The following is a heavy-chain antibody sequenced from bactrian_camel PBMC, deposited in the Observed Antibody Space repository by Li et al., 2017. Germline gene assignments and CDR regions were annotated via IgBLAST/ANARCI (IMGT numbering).Heavy chain of an antibody. V-gene: IGHV3S53*01. CDR3: AAGDDCYLGTVDAGY. J-gene: IGHJ6*01. CDR1: GYAYC. CDR2: IENGGST. Sequence: HVQLVESGGGSVQPGGSLMLSCAYSGYAYCLGWFRQAPGKAREGIAAIENGGSTSYRDSVKGRFTISKDLAKNTLYLQMTSLKPEDTATYYCAAGDDCYLGTVDAGYWGQGTQVTFS. D-gene: IGHD3*01.